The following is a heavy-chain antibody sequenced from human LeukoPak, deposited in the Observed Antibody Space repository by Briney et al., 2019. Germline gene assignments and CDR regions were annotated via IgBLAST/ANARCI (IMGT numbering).Heavy chain of an antibody. D-gene: IGHD2-15*01. Sequence: SETLSLTCTVSGGSISSGGSYWSWISQHPGKGLEWIGYIYYSGSTYYNPSLKSRVTISVDTSKNQFSLKLSSVTAADTAVYYCARTRDIVVVVAARPDAFDIWGQGTMVTVSS. CDR3: ARTRDIVVVVAARPDAFDI. J-gene: IGHJ3*02. CDR2: IYYSGST. V-gene: IGHV4-31*03. CDR1: GGSISSGGSY.